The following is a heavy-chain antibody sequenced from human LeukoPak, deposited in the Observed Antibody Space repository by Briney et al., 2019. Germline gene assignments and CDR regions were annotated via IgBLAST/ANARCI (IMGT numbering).Heavy chain of an antibody. J-gene: IGHJ5*02. D-gene: IGHD6-19*01. CDR3: AKGATSSGWGWIHNWCDP. Sequence: AVKVSCKASLGTFSSYPISWVRQAPGQGRDWMGGIIPIFGTANTAQKFQGRVTITTDESTSTAYMELSSLRSEDTAVYYCAKGATSSGWGWIHNWCDPWGQGTLVTVSS. V-gene: IGHV1-69*05. CDR2: IIPIFGTA. CDR1: LGTFSSYP.